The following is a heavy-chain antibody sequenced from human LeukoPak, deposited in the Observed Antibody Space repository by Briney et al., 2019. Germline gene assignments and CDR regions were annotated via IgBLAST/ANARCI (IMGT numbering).Heavy chain of an antibody. CDR1: GGSFSGYY. D-gene: IGHD3-22*01. Sequence: SEILSLTCAVYGGSFSGYYWSWIRQPPGKGLEWIGEINHSGSTNYNPSLKSRVTISVDTSKNQFSLKLSSVTAADTAVYYCARAWYYYDSSGYYPFDYWGQGTLVTVSS. J-gene: IGHJ4*02. CDR2: INHSGST. V-gene: IGHV4-34*01. CDR3: ARAWYYYDSSGYYPFDY.